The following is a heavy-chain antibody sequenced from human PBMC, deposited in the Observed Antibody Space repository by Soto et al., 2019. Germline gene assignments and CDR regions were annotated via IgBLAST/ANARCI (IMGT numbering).Heavy chain of an antibody. V-gene: IGHV1-18*01. CDR2: ISAYNGNT. J-gene: IGHJ5*02. CDR3: AKDSLELRYFDWLSVNWFDP. Sequence: ASVKVSCKASGYTLTSYGISWVRQAPGQGLEWMGWISAYNGNTNYAQKLQGRVTMTTDTSTSTAYMELRSLRSDDTAVYYCAKDSLELRYFDWLSVNWFDPWGQGPLVTVSS. D-gene: IGHD3-9*01. CDR1: GYTLTSYG.